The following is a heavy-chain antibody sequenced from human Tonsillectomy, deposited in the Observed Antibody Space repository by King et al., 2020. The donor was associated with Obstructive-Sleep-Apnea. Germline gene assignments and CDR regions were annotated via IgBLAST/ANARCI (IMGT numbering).Heavy chain of an antibody. V-gene: IGHV4-4*02. J-gene: IGHJ3*02. CDR2: IYHSGST. Sequence: QLQESGPGLVKPSGTLSLTCAVSGGSISSSNCWSWVRQPPGKGLEWIGEIYHSGSTNYNPSLKSRVTISVDKSKNQFSLKLSSVTAADTAVYYCAREAPGAAVAGTNFAFDIWGQGTMVTVSS. CDR3: AREAPGAAVAGTNFAFDI. D-gene: IGHD6-19*01. CDR1: GGSISSSNC.